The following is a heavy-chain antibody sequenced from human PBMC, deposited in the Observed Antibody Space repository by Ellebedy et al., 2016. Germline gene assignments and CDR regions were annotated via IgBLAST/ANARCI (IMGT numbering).Heavy chain of an antibody. D-gene: IGHD2-2*03. Sequence: SETLSLTCTVSGGSISSYYWNWIRQPPGKGLEWIGYIYYSGRTNYSPSLRSRVTISLDTSKNQFSLKLSSVTAADTAIYYCARALDISCFDYWGLGALVTVSS. CDR3: ARALDISCFDY. CDR2: IYYSGRT. V-gene: IGHV4-59*01. J-gene: IGHJ4*02. CDR1: GGSISSYY.